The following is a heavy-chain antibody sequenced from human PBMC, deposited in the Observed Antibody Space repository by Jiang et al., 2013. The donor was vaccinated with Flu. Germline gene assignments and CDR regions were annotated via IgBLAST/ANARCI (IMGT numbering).Heavy chain of an antibody. V-gene: IGHV5-51*03. J-gene: IGHJ4*02. CDR3: ARHSNSDFWSGYPDY. Sequence: GAEVKKPGESLKISCKGSGYTFTNYWIGWVRQMPGKGLEWMGIIFPGDSHTRYSPSFQGQVTISADKSVSTAYLQWSSLKASDTAVYYCARHSNSDFWSGYPDYWGRGTLVTVSS. CDR2: IFPGDSHT. D-gene: IGHD3-3*01. CDR1: GYTFTNYW.